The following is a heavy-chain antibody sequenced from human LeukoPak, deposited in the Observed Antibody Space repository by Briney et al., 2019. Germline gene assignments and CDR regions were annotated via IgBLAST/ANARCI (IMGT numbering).Heavy chain of an antibody. V-gene: IGHV3-30*02. CDR1: GFTFSSYG. D-gene: IGHD6-19*01. Sequence: GGSLRLSCAASGFTFSSYGMHWVRQAPGKGLEWVAFIRYDGSNKYYADSVKGRFTISRDNSKNTLYLQMNSLRAEDTAVYYCAKDHEWLPTYYFDYWGQGTLVTVSS. J-gene: IGHJ4*02. CDR2: IRYDGSNK. CDR3: AKDHEWLPTYYFDY.